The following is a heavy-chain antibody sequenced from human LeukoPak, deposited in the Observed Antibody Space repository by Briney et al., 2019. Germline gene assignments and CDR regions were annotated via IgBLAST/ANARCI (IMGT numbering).Heavy chain of an antibody. CDR1: GFTFSSYG. D-gene: IGHD3-16*02. J-gene: IGHJ4*02. Sequence: GRSLRLSCAASGFTFSSYGMHWVRQAPGKGLEWVAVIWYDGSNKYYADSVKGRFTISRDNSKNTLYLQMNSLRAEDTAVYYCARDMITFGGVIGYYFDYWGQGNLVTVSS. CDR2: IWYDGSNK. CDR3: ARDMITFGGVIGYYFDY. V-gene: IGHV3-33*01.